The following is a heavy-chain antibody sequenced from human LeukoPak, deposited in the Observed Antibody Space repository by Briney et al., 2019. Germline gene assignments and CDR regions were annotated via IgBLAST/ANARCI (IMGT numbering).Heavy chain of an antibody. D-gene: IGHD3-10*01. CDR3: ARGSDDGENWFDP. CDR1: GYTFTGYY. J-gene: IGHJ5*02. Sequence: ASVKVSCKASGYTFTGYYMQWMRQAPGQGLEWMGRINPKSGGTNYAQKFQGRVTMTRDTSISTAYMELSWLRSDDAAVYYCARGSDDGENWFDPWGQGTLVTVSS. V-gene: IGHV1-2*06. CDR2: INPKSGGT.